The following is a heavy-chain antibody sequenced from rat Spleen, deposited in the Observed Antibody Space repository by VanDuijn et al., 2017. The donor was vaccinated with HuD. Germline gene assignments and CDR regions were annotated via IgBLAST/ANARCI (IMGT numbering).Heavy chain of an antibody. CDR3: TRRAASYYVMDA. V-gene: IGHV5S14*01. CDR1: GFTFSSYG. CDR2: ITPGGDTT. D-gene: IGHD1-2*01. J-gene: IGHJ4*01. Sequence: EVQLVESGGGLVQSGGSLKLSCAASGFTFSSYGVAWVRQSPTKGLEWVASITPGGDTTYYRDSVKGRFTISRDNARNTQYLQMDSLGSEDTATYYCTRRAASYYVMDAWGQGASVTVSS.